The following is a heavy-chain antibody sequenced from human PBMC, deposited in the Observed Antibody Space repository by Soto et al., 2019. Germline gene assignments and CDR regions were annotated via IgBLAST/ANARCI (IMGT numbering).Heavy chain of an antibody. J-gene: IGHJ6*03. D-gene: IGHD1-26*01. Sequence: EAHLEESGGGVVRPGEPLRLSCAASGFRFEKYGLSWVRQVPGKGLEWVSGINSKGDRVGYADSVKGRFTISRDNAKNSLYLEVRSLRAEDTALYHCARVIVYGEGDFFYYMDVWGKGTTVAVSS. CDR1: GFRFEKYG. CDR2: INSKGDRV. CDR3: ARVIVYGEGDFFYYMDV. V-gene: IGHV3-20*01.